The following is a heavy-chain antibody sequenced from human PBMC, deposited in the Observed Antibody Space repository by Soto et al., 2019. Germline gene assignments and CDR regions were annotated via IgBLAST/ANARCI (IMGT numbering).Heavy chain of an antibody. CDR3: ARLGTMAEPDG. D-gene: IGHD1-7*01. CDR2: IYPGDSET. V-gene: IGHV5-51*01. CDR1: AYSFTSYW. Sequence: GESLKISCQGSAYSFTSYWIGWVRQMPGKGLEWMGIIYPGDSETRYSPSFEGQVTFSVDKSTSTAYLQWSSLKASDTAMYYCARLGTMAEPDGWGQGTLVTVSS. J-gene: IGHJ4*02.